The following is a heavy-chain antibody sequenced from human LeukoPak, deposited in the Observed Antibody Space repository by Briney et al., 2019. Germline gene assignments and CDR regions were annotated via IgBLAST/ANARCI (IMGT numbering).Heavy chain of an antibody. CDR3: ARRPYSSSSEGIDY. V-gene: IGHV4-34*01. Sequence: SETLSLTCAVYGGSFSGYYRSWIRQPPGKGLEWIGEINHSGSTNYNPSLKSRVTISVDTSKNQFSLKLSSVTAADTAVYYCARRPYSSSSEGIDYWGQGTLVTVSS. J-gene: IGHJ4*02. CDR1: GGSFSGYY. D-gene: IGHD6-6*01. CDR2: INHSGST.